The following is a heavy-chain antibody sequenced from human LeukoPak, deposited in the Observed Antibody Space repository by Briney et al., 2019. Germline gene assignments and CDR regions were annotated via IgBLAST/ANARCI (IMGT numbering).Heavy chain of an antibody. Sequence: PGGSLRLSCAASGFSLSDYWMSWVRQAPGKGLEWVANTDQDRSDKNYVDSVKGRFTISRDDATNSLYLQMSSLRAEDTAVYFCARESTEERPGCWGQGTLVTVSS. CDR2: TDQDRSDK. J-gene: IGHJ4*02. V-gene: IGHV3-7*01. D-gene: IGHD1-1*01. CDR3: ARESTEERPGC. CDR1: GFSLSDYW.